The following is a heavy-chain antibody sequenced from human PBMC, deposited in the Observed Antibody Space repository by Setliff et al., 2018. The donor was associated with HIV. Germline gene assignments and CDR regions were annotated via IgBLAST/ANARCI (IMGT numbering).Heavy chain of an antibody. CDR3: ARGQFRLRPDSLDL. Sequence: GGSLRLSCEASGFPFSVHGMHWVRQSPGKGLEWLAVIWYDGGTKHYADSLKGRFTISRDDSKNTLYLQMNSLRAEDTALYYCARGQFRLRPDSLDLWGQGTLVTVSS. D-gene: IGHD2-21*01. CDR2: IWYDGGTK. V-gene: IGHV3-33*01. J-gene: IGHJ3*01. CDR1: GFPFSVHG.